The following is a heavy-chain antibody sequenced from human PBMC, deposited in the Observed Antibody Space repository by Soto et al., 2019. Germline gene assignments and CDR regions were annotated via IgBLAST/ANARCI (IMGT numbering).Heavy chain of an antibody. CDR3: TTVVGDYVWGSYRTDLDY. CDR2: IKSKTDGGTT. Sequence: GGSLRLSCAASGFTFSNAWMSWVRQAPGKGLEWVGRIKSKTDGGTTDYAAPVKGRFTISRDDSKNTLYLQMNSLKTEDTAVYYCTTVVGDYVWGSYRTDLDYWGQGTLVTVSS. CDR1: GFTFSNAW. J-gene: IGHJ4*02. D-gene: IGHD3-16*02. V-gene: IGHV3-15*01.